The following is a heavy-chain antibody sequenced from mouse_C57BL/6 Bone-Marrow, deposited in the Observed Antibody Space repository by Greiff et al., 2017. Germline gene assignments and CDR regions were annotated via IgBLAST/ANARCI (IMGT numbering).Heavy chain of an antibody. Sequence: VQLQQSGAELVRPGASVTLSCTASGFNIKDDYMHWVKQTPEQGLEWIGWIYPENGDTEYASKFQGKATITADTSSNTAYLQLSSLTSEDTAVYYCTTMVTPFAYWGQGTLVTVSA. J-gene: IGHJ3*01. V-gene: IGHV14-4*01. CDR2: IYPENGDT. CDR3: TTMVTPFAY. CDR1: GFNIKDDY. D-gene: IGHD2-2*01.